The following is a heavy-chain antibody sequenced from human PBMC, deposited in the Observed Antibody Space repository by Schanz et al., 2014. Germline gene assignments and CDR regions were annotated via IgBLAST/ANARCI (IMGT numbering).Heavy chain of an antibody. CDR2: ISDSGTYT. J-gene: IGHJ4*02. V-gene: IGHV3-11*05. D-gene: IGHD2-2*01. CDR3: APTSGWQPSFDY. Sequence: QVQVVQSGGGLVKPGGSLRLSCAASGFVFGDYYMTWIRQAPGKGLEWLSYISDSGTYTNYADSVNGRFTISRDNAKSSLYLQMNRLRVDDTAVYYCAPTSGWQPSFDYWGQGTLVTVSS. CDR1: GFVFGDYY.